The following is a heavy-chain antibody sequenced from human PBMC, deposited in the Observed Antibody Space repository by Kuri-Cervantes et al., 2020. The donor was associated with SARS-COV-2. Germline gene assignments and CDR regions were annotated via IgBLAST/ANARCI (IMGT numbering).Heavy chain of an antibody. Sequence: GGSLRLSCAASGFTFNTYSMDWVRQAPGKGLEWVSSISSRSIYIKYADSVKGRFTISRDDAKKSLYLQMNSLRAEDTAMYFCARDYGSGSRFDLWGQGSLVTVSS. CDR3: ARDYGSGSRFDL. V-gene: IGHV3-21*01. D-gene: IGHD3-10*01. CDR1: GFTFNTYS. J-gene: IGHJ4*02. CDR2: ISSRSIYI.